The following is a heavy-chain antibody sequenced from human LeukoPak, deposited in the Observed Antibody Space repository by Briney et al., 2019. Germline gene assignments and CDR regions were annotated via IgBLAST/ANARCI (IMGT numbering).Heavy chain of an antibody. CDR2: ISVSGSST. J-gene: IGHJ4*02. V-gene: IGHV3-23*01. CDR1: GFTFSNYA. Sequence: GGSLRLSCVASGFTFSNYAMTWVRQAPGKGLEWVSTISVSGSSTYYADSVKGRFTISRDNPKNMLYLQMNSLRAEDTAVYYCAKVPSTYSSSCYWGQGTLVTVS. CDR3: AKVPSTYSSSCY. D-gene: IGHD6-13*01.